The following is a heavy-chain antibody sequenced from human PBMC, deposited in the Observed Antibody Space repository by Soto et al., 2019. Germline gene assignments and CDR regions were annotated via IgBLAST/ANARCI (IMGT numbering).Heavy chain of an antibody. CDR2: ISSSGSTI. D-gene: IGHD2-2*01. Sequence: GGSLRLSCAASGFTFSDYYMSWIRQAPGKGLEWVSYISSSGSTIYYADPVKGRFTISRDQSKNTLYLQMNSLRAEDTAVYYCARDFCPVPTCYDLWGQGVLVTVSS. J-gene: IGHJ4*02. V-gene: IGHV3-11*04. CDR1: GFTFSDYY. CDR3: ARDFCPVPTCYDL.